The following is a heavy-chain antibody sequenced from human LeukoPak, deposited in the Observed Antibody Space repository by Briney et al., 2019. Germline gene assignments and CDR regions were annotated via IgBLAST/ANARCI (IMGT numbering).Heavy chain of an antibody. CDR2: IIPILGTA. CDR3: ASRVATHTPFDY. J-gene: IGHJ4*02. D-gene: IGHD5-12*01. CDR1: GGTFSSYA. V-gene: IGHV1-69*01. Sequence: SVKVSCKASGGTFSSYAISWVRQAPGQGLEWMGGIIPILGTANYAQKFQGRVTITADESTSTAYMELSSLRSEDTAVYYCASRVATHTPFDYWGQGTLVTVSS.